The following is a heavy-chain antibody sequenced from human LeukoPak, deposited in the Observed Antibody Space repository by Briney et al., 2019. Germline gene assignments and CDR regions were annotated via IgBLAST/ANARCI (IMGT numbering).Heavy chain of an antibody. CDR3: ARGHSGWYDY. CDR1: GFTFSSYA. D-gene: IGHD6-19*01. Sequence: LSGGSLRLSCAASGFTFSSYAMSWVRQAPGKGLRWVSAISGSGGSTYYADSVKGRFTISRDNSKNTLYLQMNSLRAEDTAVYYCARGHSGWYDYWGQGTLVTVSS. V-gene: IGHV3-23*01. CDR2: ISGSGGST. J-gene: IGHJ4*02.